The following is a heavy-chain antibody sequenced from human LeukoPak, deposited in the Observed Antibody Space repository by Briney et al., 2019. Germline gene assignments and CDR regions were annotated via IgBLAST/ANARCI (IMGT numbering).Heavy chain of an antibody. Sequence: GGPLRLSCAASGFTFSSYWMSWVRQAPGKGLEWVANIKQDGSEKYYVDSVKGRFTISRDNAKNSLYLQMNSLRAEDTAVYYCARSLAGYSSGWKYYYMDVWGKGTTVTISS. CDR3: ARSLAGYSSGWKYYYMDV. CDR1: GFTFSSYW. J-gene: IGHJ6*03. CDR2: IKQDGSEK. D-gene: IGHD6-19*01. V-gene: IGHV3-7*01.